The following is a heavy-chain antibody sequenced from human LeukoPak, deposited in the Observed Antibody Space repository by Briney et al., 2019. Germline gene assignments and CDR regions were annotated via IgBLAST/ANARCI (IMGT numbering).Heavy chain of an antibody. Sequence: GGSLRLSCAASGFTFSSYSMNWVRQAPGKGLEWVSSISSSSSYIYYADSVKGRFTISRDNAKNSLYLQMNSLRAEDTAVYYCARGADVVGTIDYWGQGTLVTVSS. CDR2: ISSSSSYI. D-gene: IGHD1-26*01. CDR1: GFTFSSYS. J-gene: IGHJ4*02. CDR3: ARGADVVGTIDY. V-gene: IGHV3-21*01.